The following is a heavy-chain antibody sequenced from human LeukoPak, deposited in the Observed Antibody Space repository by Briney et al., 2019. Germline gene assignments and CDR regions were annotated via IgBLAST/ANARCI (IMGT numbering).Heavy chain of an antibody. CDR3: ARGFCSSSSCHYYYYMDV. CDR2: VNSYNGDT. D-gene: IGHD2-2*01. CDR1: GYTFTSYG. Sequence: GASVKVSCKASGYTFTSYGVSWVRQAPGLGLEWMGWVNSYNGDTNYAQKLRGRVTMTTDTSTSTAYMELRSLRSDDTAVYYCARGFCSSSSCHYYYYMDVWGKGTTVTVSS. J-gene: IGHJ6*03. V-gene: IGHV1-18*01.